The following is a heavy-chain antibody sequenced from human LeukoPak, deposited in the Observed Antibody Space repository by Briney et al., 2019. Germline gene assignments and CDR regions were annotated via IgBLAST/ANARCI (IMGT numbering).Heavy chain of an antibody. CDR3: TTLLRSLSIFR. J-gene: IGHJ4*02. D-gene: IGHD3-22*01. CDR1: GFSFSTSY. Sequence: PGGSLRLSCAASGFSFSTSYMNWVRQAPGKGLEWVGRIKSKTDGGTTDYSAPVKGRFSISRDDSKDMLYLQMNSLKIEDTAVYYCTTLLRSLSIFRWGQGILVTVSS. CDR2: IKSKTDGGTT. V-gene: IGHV3-15*07.